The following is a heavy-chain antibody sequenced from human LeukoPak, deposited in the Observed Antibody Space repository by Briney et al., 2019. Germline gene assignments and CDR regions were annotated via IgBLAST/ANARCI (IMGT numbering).Heavy chain of an antibody. CDR2: ISGSGGST. D-gene: IGHD1-14*01. CDR3: ARTRTGRYYYYYYGMDV. CDR1: GFTFSSYA. Sequence: GSLRLSCAASGFTFSSYAMSWVRQAPGKGLEWVSAISGSGGSTYYADSVKGRFTISRDNSKNTLYLQMNSLRAEDTAVYYCARTRTGRYYYYYYGMDVWGQGTTVTVSS. J-gene: IGHJ6*02. V-gene: IGHV3-23*01.